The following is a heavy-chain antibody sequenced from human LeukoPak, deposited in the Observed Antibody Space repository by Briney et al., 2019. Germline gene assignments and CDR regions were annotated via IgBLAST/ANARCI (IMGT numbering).Heavy chain of an antibody. V-gene: IGHV3-74*01. CDR2: ISSDAITT. CDR1: GFTFSTYW. D-gene: IGHD2-15*01. J-gene: IGHJ4*02. CDR3: ARRPCSGGICYPPDY. Sequence: QPGGSLRLSCAASGFTFSTYWMHWVRQAPGKGLVWVSRISSDAITTNYADSVKGRFTVSRDNAKNTLYLQMNSLRDEDTAVYYCARRPCSGGICYPPDYWGQGTLVTAYS.